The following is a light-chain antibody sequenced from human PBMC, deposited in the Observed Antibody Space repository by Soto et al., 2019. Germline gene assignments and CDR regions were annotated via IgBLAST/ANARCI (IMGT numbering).Light chain of an antibody. J-gene: IGKJ1*01. Sequence: DIQMTRSPSSLSAFVGDRVTITCRASLTISSYLNWYQQKSGKAPKLLISAASSLESGVPPRFSGSGSGTDFTLTISRLEPEDFAVYYCQQYGNSPSTFGQGTKVDIK. CDR3: QQYGNSPST. V-gene: IGKV1-39*01. CDR2: AAS. CDR1: LTISSY.